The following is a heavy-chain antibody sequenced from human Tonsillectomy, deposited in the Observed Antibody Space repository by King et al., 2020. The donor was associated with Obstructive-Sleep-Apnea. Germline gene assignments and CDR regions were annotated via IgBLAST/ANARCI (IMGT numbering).Heavy chain of an antibody. CDR3: ARVLDAYFQPHFDY. V-gene: IGHV4-30-4*01. CDR2: IDYSGSA. D-gene: IGHD1-1*01. Sequence: QLQESGPGLVKPSQTLSLTCVVSGGSISSGAYFWSWIRQPPGKGLEWIGYIDYSGSAYYSPSLRSRVTISVDTSKNHFSLRLTSVTAADAAVYYCARVLDAYFQPHFDYWGQGALVTVSS. J-gene: IGHJ4*02. CDR1: GGSISSGAYF.